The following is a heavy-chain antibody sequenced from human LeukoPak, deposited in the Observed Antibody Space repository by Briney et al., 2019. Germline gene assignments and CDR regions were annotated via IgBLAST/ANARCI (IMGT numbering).Heavy chain of an antibody. CDR1: GGSISSGGYY. Sequence: PSETLSLTCTVSGGSISSGGYYWSWIRQHPGKGLEWIGYIYYSGSTYYNPSLKSRVTISVDTSKNQFSLKLSSVTAVDTAVYYCARDRNSGPDAFDIWGQGTMVTVSS. CDR2: IYYSGST. J-gene: IGHJ3*02. V-gene: IGHV4-31*03. CDR3: ARDRNSGPDAFDI. D-gene: IGHD5-12*01.